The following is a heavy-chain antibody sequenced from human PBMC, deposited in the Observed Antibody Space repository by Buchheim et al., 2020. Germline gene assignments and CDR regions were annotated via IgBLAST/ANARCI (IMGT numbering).Heavy chain of an antibody. CDR3: ARGGCTTTNCDAGVAFDH. J-gene: IGHJ4*02. CDR2: INANSGAI. V-gene: IGHV1-2*02. Sequence: QVQLVQSGAEVKKPGASVKVSCKASGYTFTALHMHWVRQAPGKGLEWMGWINANSGAIKYAQTFQGRVTMTRDTSINTVYMELSSVTSDDTAVYFCARGGCTTTNCDAGVAFDHWGQGT. D-gene: IGHD2-2*01. CDR1: GYTFTALH.